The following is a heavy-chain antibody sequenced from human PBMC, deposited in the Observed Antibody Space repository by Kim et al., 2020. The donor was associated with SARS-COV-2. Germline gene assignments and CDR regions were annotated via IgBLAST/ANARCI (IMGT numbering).Heavy chain of an antibody. V-gene: IGHV4-4*07. Sequence: SETLSLTCTVSGGSISSYYWSWIRQPAGKGLEWIGRIYTSGSTNYNPSLKSRVTMSVDTSKNQFSLKLSSVTAADTAVYFCARMAMALNYYYGMDVWGQGTTVTVSS. CDR1: GGSISSYY. CDR3: ARMAMALNYYYGMDV. J-gene: IGHJ6*02. CDR2: IYTSGST. D-gene: IGHD2-8*01.